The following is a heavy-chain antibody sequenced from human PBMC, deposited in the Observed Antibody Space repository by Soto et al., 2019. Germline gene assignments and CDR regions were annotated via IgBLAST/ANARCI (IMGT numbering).Heavy chain of an antibody. CDR3: ARGSLQGIAVALNWFDP. CDR2: INHSGST. CDR1: GGSFIGYY. V-gene: IGHV4-34*01. J-gene: IGHJ5*02. Sequence: SETLSLTCAFYGGSFIGYYWSWIRQPPGKGLEWIGEINHSGSTNYNPSLKSRVTISVDTSKNQFSLKLSSVTAADTAVYYCARGSLQGIAVALNWFDPWGQGTLVTVSS. D-gene: IGHD6-19*01.